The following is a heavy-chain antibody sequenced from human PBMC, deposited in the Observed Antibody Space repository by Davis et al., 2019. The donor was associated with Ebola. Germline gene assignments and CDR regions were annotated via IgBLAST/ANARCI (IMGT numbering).Heavy chain of an antibody. CDR3: ARPVRGTNMGLTMHFDY. CDR2: IYPGDADT. CDR1: GYTFTSYW. D-gene: IGHD2/OR15-2a*01. J-gene: IGHJ4*02. V-gene: IGHV5-51*01. Sequence: KVSCKASGYTFTSYWIVWVRQMPGKGLEWVGGIYPGDADTRYGPSFQGHVTVSADKSINTAYLQWSSLKASDTAIYYCARPVRGTNMGLTMHFDYWGQGTRITVSS.